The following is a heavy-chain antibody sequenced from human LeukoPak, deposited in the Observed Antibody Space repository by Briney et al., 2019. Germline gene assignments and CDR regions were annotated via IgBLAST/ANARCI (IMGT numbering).Heavy chain of an antibody. Sequence: ASVKVSCKASGGTFSSYAISWVRQAPGQGLEWMGGVIPIFGKANYAQKFQGRVTITTDESTSTAYMELSSLRSEDTAVYYCARGGVTYCSGGSCYPYYYYYMDVWGKGTTVTVSS. CDR2: VIPIFGKA. CDR3: ARGGVTYCSGGSCYPYYYYYMDV. V-gene: IGHV1-69*05. D-gene: IGHD2-15*01. CDR1: GGTFSSYA. J-gene: IGHJ6*03.